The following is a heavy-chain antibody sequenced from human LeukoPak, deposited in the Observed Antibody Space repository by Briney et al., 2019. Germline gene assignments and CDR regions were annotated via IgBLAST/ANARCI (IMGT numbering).Heavy chain of an antibody. CDR3: ARHFRSIPSNV. J-gene: IGHJ6*02. D-gene: IGHD3-10*01. CDR2: IYYTGNT. V-gene: IGHV4-39*01. Sequence: SETLSLTCTVSGGSISSSGYYWSWIRQHPGKGLEWIGTIYYTGNTDYNPSLNSRVAISADTSKNQFSLNLRSVTAADTAVYYCARHFRSIPSNVWGPGATVTVSS. CDR1: GGSISSSGYY.